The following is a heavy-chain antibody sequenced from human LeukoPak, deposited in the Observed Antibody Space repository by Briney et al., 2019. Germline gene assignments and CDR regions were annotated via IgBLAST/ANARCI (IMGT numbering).Heavy chain of an antibody. V-gene: IGHV3-48*01. CDR1: GFTFSSYS. J-gene: IGHJ4*02. D-gene: IGHD6-13*01. Sequence: GGSLRLSCAASGFTFSSYSMNWVRQAPGKGVEWVSYISSSSTTIYYADSVKGRFTISRDNAKNSLYLQMNSLRAEDTAVYYCAAYSPPNYWGQGALVTVSS. CDR3: AAYSPPNY. CDR2: ISSSSTTI.